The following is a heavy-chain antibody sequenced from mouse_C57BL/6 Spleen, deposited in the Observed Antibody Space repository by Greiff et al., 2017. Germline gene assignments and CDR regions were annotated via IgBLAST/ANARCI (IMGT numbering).Heavy chain of an antibody. CDR2: IDPSDSET. Sequence: VQLQQPGAELVRPGSSVKLSCKASGYTFTSYWMHWVKQRPIQGLEWIGNIDPSDSETHYNQKFKDKATLTVEKSSNTADMQLSSLTSADSAVYYCRRGGYFDVWGTGTTVTVSA. J-gene: IGHJ1*03. CDR3: RRGGYFDV. CDR1: GYTFTSYW. V-gene: IGHV1-52*01.